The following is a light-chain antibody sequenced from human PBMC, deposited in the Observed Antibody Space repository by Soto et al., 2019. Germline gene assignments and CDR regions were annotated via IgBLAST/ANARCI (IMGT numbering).Light chain of an antibody. CDR3: SKSSSRRIYV. V-gene: IGLV2-14*01. Sequence: QSALTQPASVSGSPGQSITISCTGTSSDVGGYNYVSWYQQHPGKAPKLMVVDVSNWPSGGSNRFSGSKSGKMASLTISGFHAEDDADYVGSKSSSRRIYVFGNRTK. CDR1: SSDVGGYNY. CDR2: DVS. J-gene: IGLJ1*01.